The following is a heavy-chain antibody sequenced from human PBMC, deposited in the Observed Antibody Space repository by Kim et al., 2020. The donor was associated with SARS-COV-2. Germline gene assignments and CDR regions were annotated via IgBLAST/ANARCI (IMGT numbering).Heavy chain of an antibody. V-gene: IGHV1-8*01. J-gene: IGHJ3*02. CDR3: ARGPRHPVLRYFDWLERPRAFDI. CDR2: MNPNSGNT. D-gene: IGHD3-9*01. CDR1: GYTFTSYD. Sequence: ASVKVSCKASGYTFTSYDINWVRQATGQGLEWMGWMNPNSGNTGYAQKFQGRVTMTRNTSISTAYMELSSLRSEDTAVYYCARGPRHPVLRYFDWLERPRAFDIWGQGTMVTVSS.